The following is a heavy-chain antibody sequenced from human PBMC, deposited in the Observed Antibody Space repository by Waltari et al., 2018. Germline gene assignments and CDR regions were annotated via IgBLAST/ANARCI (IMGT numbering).Heavy chain of an antibody. CDR2: IYWNDDK. D-gene: IGHD5-18*01. J-gene: IGHJ6*02. Sequence: QITLKESGPTLVKPTQTLTLTCTFSGFSLSTSGVGVGWIRQPPGKALEWLALIYWNDDKRYSPSLKSRLTITKDTSKNQVVLTMTNMDPVDTATYYCAHRASYGDYYYYGMDVWGQGTTVTVSS. V-gene: IGHV2-5*01. CDR3: AHRASYGDYYYYGMDV. CDR1: GFSLSTSGVG.